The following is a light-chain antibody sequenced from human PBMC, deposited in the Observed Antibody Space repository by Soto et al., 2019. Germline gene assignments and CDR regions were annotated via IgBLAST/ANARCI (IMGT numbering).Light chain of an antibody. CDR2: RTF. Sequence: ESVLTQSPGTLSLSPGERATLSCRASQTIASRYLAWYQHQPGQATRLLIYRTFARAPGIPDRFSGGGSGTDFTLTISRLEREDFAVYYCQQYDTSPPAFGQGTRLDIK. CDR3: QQYDTSPPA. V-gene: IGKV3-20*01. J-gene: IGKJ5*01. CDR1: QTIASRY.